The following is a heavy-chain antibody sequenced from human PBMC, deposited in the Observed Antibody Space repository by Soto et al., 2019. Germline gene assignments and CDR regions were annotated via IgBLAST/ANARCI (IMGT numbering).Heavy chain of an antibody. D-gene: IGHD3-10*01. Sequence: QVQLVESGGGVVQPGRSLRLSCAASGFTFSSSGIHWVRQAPGKGLEWVADISYDGGNKYYADSVKGRFTISRDNSKNTLHLQMNNVRAEDTAVYACAKLNVRGVIIAQLDSWGHGTLVTVSS. CDR3: AKLNVRGVIIAQLDS. CDR1: GFTFSSSG. CDR2: ISYDGGNK. V-gene: IGHV3-30*18. J-gene: IGHJ5*01.